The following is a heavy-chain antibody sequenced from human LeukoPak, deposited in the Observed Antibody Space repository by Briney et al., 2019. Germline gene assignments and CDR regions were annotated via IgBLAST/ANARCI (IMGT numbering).Heavy chain of an antibody. Sequence: HPGGSLRLSCAASGFTFSSYAMSWVRQAPGKGLEWVSAISGSGGSTYYADSVKGRFTISRDNSKNTLYLQMNSLRAEDTAVYYCAKDRGYCSSTSCPLNWFDPWGQGTLVTVSS. D-gene: IGHD2-2*01. J-gene: IGHJ5*02. CDR3: AKDRGYCSSTSCPLNWFDP. V-gene: IGHV3-23*01. CDR2: ISGSGGST. CDR1: GFTFSSYA.